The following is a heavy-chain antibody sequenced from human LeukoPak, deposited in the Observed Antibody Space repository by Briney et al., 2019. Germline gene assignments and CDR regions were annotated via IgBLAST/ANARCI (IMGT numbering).Heavy chain of an antibody. Sequence: SETLSLTCTVSGGSISSYYWSWIRQPPGKGLEWIGYIYYSGSTNYNPSLKSRVTISADTSKNQFSLKLSSVTAADTAVYYCARREGYCSGGSCYGIFDYWGQGTLVTVSS. CDR2: IYYSGST. D-gene: IGHD2-15*01. CDR3: ARREGYCSGGSCYGIFDY. V-gene: IGHV4-59*01. CDR1: GGSISSYY. J-gene: IGHJ4*02.